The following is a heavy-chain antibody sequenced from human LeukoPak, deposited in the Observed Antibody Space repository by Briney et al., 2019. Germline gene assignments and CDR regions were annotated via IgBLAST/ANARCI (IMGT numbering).Heavy chain of an antibody. CDR2: ISGSGGST. Sequence: GGSLRLSCAASGLTFSSYAMSWVRQAPGKGLEWVSAISGSGGSTYYADSVKGRFTISRDNSKNTLYLQMNSLRAEDTAVYYCAKPNSSSGDYYFDYWGQGTLVTVSS. V-gene: IGHV3-23*01. CDR1: GLTFSSYA. CDR3: AKPNSSSGDYYFDY. D-gene: IGHD6-6*01. J-gene: IGHJ4*02.